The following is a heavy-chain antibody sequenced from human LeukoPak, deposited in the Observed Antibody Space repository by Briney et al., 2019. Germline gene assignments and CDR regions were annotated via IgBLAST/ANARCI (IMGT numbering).Heavy chain of an antibody. CDR3: ARESDYYDSSAPSFDL. CDR2: IIPIFGTA. V-gene: IGHV1-69*06. Sequence: ASVKVSCKASGGTFISYAISWVRQAPGQGLEWMGGIIPIFGTANYAQKFQGRVTITADKSTSTAYMELSSLRSEDTAVYYCARESDYYDSSAPSFDLWGRGTLVTVSS. D-gene: IGHD3-22*01. J-gene: IGHJ2*01. CDR1: GGTFISYA.